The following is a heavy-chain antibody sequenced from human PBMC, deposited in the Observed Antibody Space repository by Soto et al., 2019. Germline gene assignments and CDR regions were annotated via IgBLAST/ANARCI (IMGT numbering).Heavy chain of an antibody. D-gene: IGHD6-19*01. J-gene: IGHJ4*02. CDR2: ISGSGGTT. CDR3: AKAVGYSSGWYTY. CDR1: GFTFSSYA. Sequence: EVHLLESGGGLVQPGGSLRLSCAASGFTFSSYAMSWVRQAPGKGLEWVSAISGSGGTTYYADSVKDRFTISRDNSKNTLYLQMNSLRADDTAVYYCAKAVGYSSGWYTYWGQGTQVTVSS. V-gene: IGHV3-23*01.